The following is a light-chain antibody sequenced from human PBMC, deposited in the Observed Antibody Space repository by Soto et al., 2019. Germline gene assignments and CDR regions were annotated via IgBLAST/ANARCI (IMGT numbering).Light chain of an antibody. CDR3: QQRSNWPPVIT. J-gene: IGKJ5*01. CDR2: DAS. CDR1: LTFSSH. V-gene: IGKV3-11*01. Sequence: EIVLTQSPATLSLSPGERATLYCRASLTFSSHLAWYQQKPGQAPRLLIYDASKRATGIPARFSGRGSGTDFTLTISSLEPEDFAVYYCQQRSNWPPVITFGQGTRLEIK.